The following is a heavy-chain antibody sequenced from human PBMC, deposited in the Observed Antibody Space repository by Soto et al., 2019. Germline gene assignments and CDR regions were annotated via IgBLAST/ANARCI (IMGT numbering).Heavy chain of an antibody. CDR3: AGTLYYDSSGYYPGPRYYYSGLDV. V-gene: IGHV5-10-1*01. Sequence: GESLKISCKGSGYSFTSYWISWVRQMPGKGLEWMGRIDPSDSYTNYSPSFQGHVTISADKSISTAYLQWSSLKASDTAMYYCAGTLYYDSSGYYPGPRYYYSGLDVWGQGTTVTVS. J-gene: IGHJ6*02. CDR2: IDPSDSYT. CDR1: GYSFTSYW. D-gene: IGHD3-22*01.